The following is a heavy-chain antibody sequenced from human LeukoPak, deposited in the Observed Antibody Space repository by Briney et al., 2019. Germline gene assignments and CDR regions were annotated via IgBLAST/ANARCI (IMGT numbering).Heavy chain of an antibody. J-gene: IGHJ4*02. Sequence: GASVKVSCKASGYTLTAYYMHWVRQAPGQGLEWMGWINPNSGDTNYAQNFQGRVTMTRDTSINTAYMGLSSLRSDDTAVYYCARIKWSAANDWGQGTLVTVSS. CDR2: INPNSGDT. CDR1: GYTLTAYY. CDR3: ARIKWSAAND. D-gene: IGHD6-13*01. V-gene: IGHV1-2*02.